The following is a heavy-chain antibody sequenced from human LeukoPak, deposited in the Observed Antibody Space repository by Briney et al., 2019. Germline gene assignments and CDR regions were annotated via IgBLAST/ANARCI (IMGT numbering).Heavy chain of an antibody. J-gene: IGHJ4*02. CDR3: AKDFRWGSPLDY. D-gene: IGHD2-21*01. V-gene: IGHV3-30*18. CDR1: GFTFSSYW. Sequence: PGGSLRLSCAASGFTFSSYWMHWVRQAPGKGLEWVAVISYDGSNKYYADSVKGRFTISRDNSKNTLYLQMNSLRAEDTAVYYCAKDFRWGSPLDYWGQGTLVTVSS. CDR2: ISYDGSNK.